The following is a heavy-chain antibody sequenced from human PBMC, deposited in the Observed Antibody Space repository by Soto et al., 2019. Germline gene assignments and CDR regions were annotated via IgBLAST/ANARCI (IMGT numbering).Heavy chain of an antibody. CDR3: ARLGGYYQAFDQ. V-gene: IGHV4-59*08. D-gene: IGHD2-21*02. CDR1: GGSMSSYY. CDR2: IYYTGTT. J-gene: IGHJ4*02. Sequence: SATLSLTCTVSGGSMSSYYWGWFRQPPGKGLEWIGYIYYTGTTTYHPSLKSRVIISIDTSRNQFSLKLNSVTAAYTAVYYCARLGGYYQAFDQWGQGSLVTVSS.